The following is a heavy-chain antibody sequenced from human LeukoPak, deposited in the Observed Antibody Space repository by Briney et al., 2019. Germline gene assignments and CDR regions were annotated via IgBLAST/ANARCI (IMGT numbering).Heavy chain of an antibody. CDR1: GFTFSSYE. CDR2: ISSSGSTI. V-gene: IGHV3-48*03. CDR3: ARSYWYFDL. Sequence: GGSLRLSCAASGFTFSSYEMNWVRQAPGKGLEWVSYISSSGSTIYYADSVKGRFTISRDNAKNSLYLQMNSLRAEDTAVYYCARSYWYFDLWGRGTLVTVSS. J-gene: IGHJ2*01.